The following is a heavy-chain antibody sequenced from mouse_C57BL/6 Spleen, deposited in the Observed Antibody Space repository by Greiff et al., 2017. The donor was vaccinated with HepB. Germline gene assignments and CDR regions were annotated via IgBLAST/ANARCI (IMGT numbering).Heavy chain of an antibody. D-gene: IGHD4-1*01. Sequence: EVQLQQSGPELVKPGASVKMSCKASGYTFTDYNMHWVKQSHGKSLEWIGYINPNNGGTSYNQKFKGKATLTVNKSSSTAYMELRSLTSEDSAVYYCARGLGRFDYAMDYWGQGTSVTVSS. V-gene: IGHV1-22*01. J-gene: IGHJ4*01. CDR1: GYTFTDYN. CDR3: ARGLGRFDYAMDY. CDR2: INPNNGGT.